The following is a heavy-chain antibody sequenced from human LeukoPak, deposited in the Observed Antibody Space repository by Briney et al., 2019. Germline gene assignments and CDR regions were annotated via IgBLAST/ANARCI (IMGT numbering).Heavy chain of an antibody. J-gene: IGHJ4*02. D-gene: IGHD2-15*01. V-gene: IGHV4-34*01. CDR1: GGSFSGYY. Sequence: SETLSLTCAVYGGSFSGYYWSWIRQPPGKGLEWIGEINHSGSTNYNPSLKSRVTISVDTSKNQFSLKLSSVTAADTAVYYCARDHCSGGSCYSPLFDYWGQGTLVTVSP. CDR3: ARDHCSGGSCYSPLFDY. CDR2: INHSGST.